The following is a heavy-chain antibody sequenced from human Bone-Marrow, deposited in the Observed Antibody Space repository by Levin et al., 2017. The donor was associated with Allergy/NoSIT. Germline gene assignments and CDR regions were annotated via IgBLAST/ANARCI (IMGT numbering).Heavy chain of an antibody. Sequence: NTSETLSLTCSVSDVSIRNYYWSWIRQPPGKGLEYIGDIFYSVSTNYNPFLKSRVTMSVDTSKNQVTLRLKAVTAADTAVYYCTRVGPATGGLDSWGQGRLVIVSS. J-gene: IGHJ4*02. CDR3: TRVGPATGGLDS. D-gene: IGHD3-10*01. CDR2: IFYSVST. CDR1: DVSIRNYY. V-gene: IGHV4-59*01.